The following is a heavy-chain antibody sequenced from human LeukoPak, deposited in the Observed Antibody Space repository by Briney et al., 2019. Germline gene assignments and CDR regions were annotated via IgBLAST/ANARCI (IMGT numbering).Heavy chain of an antibody. J-gene: IGHJ2*01. CDR1: GASISPYY. CDR3: ARVVLGLRYFDWLLSPGYFDL. CDR2: IYNSGYT. D-gene: IGHD3-9*01. V-gene: IGHV4-4*07. Sequence: SETLSLTCTVSGASISPYYWSWIRQPAGKGLEWIGRIYNSGYTNYNPSLESRVTMSLDTSKNEFSLKLSSVTAADTALYYCARVVLGLRYFDWLLSPGYFDLWGRGTLVTVSS.